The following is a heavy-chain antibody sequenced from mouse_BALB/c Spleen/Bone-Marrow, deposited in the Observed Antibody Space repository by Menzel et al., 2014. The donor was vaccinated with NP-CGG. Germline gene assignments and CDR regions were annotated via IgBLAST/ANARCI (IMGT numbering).Heavy chain of an antibody. V-gene: IGHV1-66*01. CDR2: IFPGSGNT. J-gene: IGHJ2*01. CDR3: PRSGYVGNYPYFDY. D-gene: IGHD2-1*01. Sequence: QVQLQQSGPELVKPGASVKISCKASGYSFTSYYIHWVKQGPGQGLEWIGWIFPGSGNTKYNEKFKGKATMTADTSYSTAYMQLSSLTSEDSAVYFCPRSGYVGNYPYFDYWGQGTTLTVSS. CDR1: GYSFTSYY.